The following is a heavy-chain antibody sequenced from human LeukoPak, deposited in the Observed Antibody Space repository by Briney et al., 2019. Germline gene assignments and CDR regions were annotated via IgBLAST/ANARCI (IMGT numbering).Heavy chain of an antibody. Sequence: KPSQTLSLTCTVSGGSISSGSYYWSWIRQPAGKGLEWIGRIYTSGSTNYNPSLKSRVTISVDTSKNQFSLKLSSVTAADTAVYYCARDLREPAVSYYMDVWGKGTTVTVSS. J-gene: IGHJ6*03. CDR1: GGSISSGSYY. CDR3: ARDLREPAVSYYMDV. V-gene: IGHV4-61*02. D-gene: IGHD2-2*01. CDR2: IYTSGST.